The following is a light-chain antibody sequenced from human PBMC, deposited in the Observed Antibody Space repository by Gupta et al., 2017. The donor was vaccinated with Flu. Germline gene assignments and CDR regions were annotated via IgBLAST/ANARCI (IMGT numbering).Light chain of an antibody. CDR2: KDT. CDR1: ALPKQF. J-gene: IGLJ2*01. CDR3: QSEDTGGTYVV. V-gene: IGLV3-25*03. Sequence: GQPATITGSGDALPKQFAYWYHQRPGHAPLLLIYKDTGRPSTIPARFSGSSSGTKATLTTIAVQAEDEADYYCQSEDTGGTYVVFGGGTKLTVL.